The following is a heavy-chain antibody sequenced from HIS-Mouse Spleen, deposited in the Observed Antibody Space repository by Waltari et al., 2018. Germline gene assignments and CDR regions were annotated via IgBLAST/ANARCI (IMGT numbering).Heavy chain of an antibody. CDR1: GGSISSSSYY. CDR2: IYYSGST. CDR3: ARSRTGGWYFDL. Sequence: QLQLQESGPGLVKPSETLSLTCTVSGGSISSSSYYWGWIRQPPGKGLEWIVSIYYSGSTYYNPSLKSRVTISVDTSKNQFSLKLSSVTAADTAVYYCARSRTGGWYFDLWGRGTLVTVSS. D-gene: IGHD7-27*01. J-gene: IGHJ2*01. V-gene: IGHV4-39*07.